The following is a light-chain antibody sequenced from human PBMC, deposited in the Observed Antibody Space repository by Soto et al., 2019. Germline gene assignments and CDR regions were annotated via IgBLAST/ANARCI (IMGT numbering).Light chain of an antibody. CDR2: DAS. Sequence: EIVLTQSPGTLSLSPGERATLSCRASQSVSSSYLAWYQQKPGQAPRLLIYDASSRATGIPDRFSGGGSGTDFTLNISRLEPEDFAVYYCQQYGGSPYTFGQGTKLEIK. CDR1: QSVSSSY. CDR3: QQYGGSPYT. J-gene: IGKJ2*01. V-gene: IGKV3-20*01.